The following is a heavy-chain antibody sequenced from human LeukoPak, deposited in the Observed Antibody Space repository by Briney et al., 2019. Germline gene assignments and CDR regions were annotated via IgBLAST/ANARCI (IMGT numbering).Heavy chain of an antibody. CDR1: GGSFSGYY. D-gene: IGHD3-10*01. J-gene: IGHJ6*03. V-gene: IGHV4-34*01. Sequence: SETLSLTCAVYGGSFSGYYWSWIRQPPGKGLDWIGEINHSGSTNYNPSLKGRVTISVDTSKNQFSLKLSSVTAADTAVYYCARKGVTMVRGVISNYYYYYMDVWGKGTTVTVSS. CDR3: ARKGVTMVRGVISNYYYYYMDV. CDR2: INHSGST.